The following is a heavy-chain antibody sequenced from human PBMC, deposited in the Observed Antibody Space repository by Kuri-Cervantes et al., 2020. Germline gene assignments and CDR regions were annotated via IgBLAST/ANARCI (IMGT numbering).Heavy chain of an antibody. D-gene: IGHD4-23*01. CDR2: ISYDGSNK. V-gene: IGHV3-30-3*01. CDR3: AREDYGGNYYYGMDV. J-gene: IGHJ6*02. CDR1: GFTFSSYA. Sequence: AGSLRLSCAASGFTFSSYAMHWVRQAPGKGLEWVAVISYDGSNKYYADSVKGRFTISRDNSKNTLYLQMNSLRAEDTAVYYCAREDYGGNYYYGMDVWGQGTTVTVSS.